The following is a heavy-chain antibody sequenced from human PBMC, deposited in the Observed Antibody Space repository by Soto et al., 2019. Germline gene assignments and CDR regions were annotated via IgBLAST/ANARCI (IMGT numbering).Heavy chain of an antibody. D-gene: IGHD6-19*01. Sequence: QVQLVESGGGVVQPGRSLRLSCAASGFTFSSYGMHWVRQAPGKGLEWVAVISYDGSNKYYADSVKGRFTISRDNSKNTLYLQMNSLRAEDTAVYYCAKDGSSDRFDYWGQGTLVTVSS. J-gene: IGHJ4*02. CDR2: ISYDGSNK. CDR1: GFTFSSYG. V-gene: IGHV3-30*18. CDR3: AKDGSSDRFDY.